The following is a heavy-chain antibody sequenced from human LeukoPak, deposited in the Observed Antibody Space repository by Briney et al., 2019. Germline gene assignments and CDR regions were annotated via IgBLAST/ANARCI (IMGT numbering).Heavy chain of an antibody. CDR2: IYYSGST. J-gene: IGHJ4*02. V-gene: IGHV4-30-4*08. CDR3: ARDSKYCYDSSGPTYYFDY. Sequence: SETLSLTCTVSGGSVSSGSYYWSWIRQPPGKGLEWIGYIYYSGSTYYNPSLKSRVTISVDTSKNQFSLKLSSVTAADTAVYYCARDSKYCYDSSGPTYYFDYWGQGTLVTVSS. D-gene: IGHD3-22*01. CDR1: GGSVSSGSYY.